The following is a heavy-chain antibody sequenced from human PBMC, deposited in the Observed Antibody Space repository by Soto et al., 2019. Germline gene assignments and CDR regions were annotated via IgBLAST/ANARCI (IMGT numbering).Heavy chain of an antibody. CDR1: GFTFSSYW. D-gene: IGHD3-22*01. CDR3: ARDLDSSGYYGMDV. V-gene: IGHV3-7*03. Sequence: EAQLVESGGGLVQPGGSLRLSCAASGFTFSSYWMSWVRQAPGKGLEWVANIKQDGSEKYYVDSVKGRFTISRDNAKNSLYLQMNSLRAEDTAVYYCARDLDSSGYYGMDVWGQGTTVTVSS. J-gene: IGHJ6*02. CDR2: IKQDGSEK.